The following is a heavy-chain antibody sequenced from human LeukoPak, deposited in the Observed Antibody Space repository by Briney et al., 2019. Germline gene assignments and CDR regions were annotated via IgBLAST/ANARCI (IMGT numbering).Heavy chain of an antibody. Sequence: SETLSVTCTVPRGSISSYYWSWIRQPPGERLGRSGYFYYSGSTNYNPSLKSRVTISVDTSKNQFSLKLISVTAADTAVYYCARAVPAAGGRYYYYYYMDVWGKGTTVTVSS. V-gene: IGHV4-59*08. D-gene: IGHD2-2*01. CDR3: ARAVPAAGGRYYYYYYMDV. J-gene: IGHJ6*03. CDR2: FYYSGST. CDR1: RGSISSYY.